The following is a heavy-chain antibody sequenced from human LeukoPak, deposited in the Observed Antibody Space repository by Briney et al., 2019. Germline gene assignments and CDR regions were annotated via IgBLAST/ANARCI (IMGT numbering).Heavy chain of an antibody. CDR1: GGPFSSYA. V-gene: IGHV1-69*04. CDR2: IIPILGIA. D-gene: IGHD2-15*01. CDR3: ARVVVVAAGMDV. Sequence: ASVKVSCKASGGPFSSYAISWVRQAPGQGLEWMGRIIPILGIANYAQKFQGRVTITADESTSTAYMELSSLRSEDTAVYYCARVVVVAAGMDVWGQGTTVTVSS. J-gene: IGHJ6*02.